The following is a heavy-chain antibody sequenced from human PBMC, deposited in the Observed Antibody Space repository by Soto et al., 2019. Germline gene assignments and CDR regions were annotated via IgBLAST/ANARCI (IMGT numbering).Heavy chain of an antibody. CDR2: IFYSGPT. V-gene: IGHV4-31*03. CDR1: GDSITSGVHY. D-gene: IGHD3-16*01. CDR3: ARDRVMFTFGGGSEECGIDS. J-gene: IGHJ4*02. Sequence: QVQLQESGPGLVKPSQTLSLTCTVSGDSITSGVHYWSWIRQHPGKGLEWIGYIFYSGPTYYNPFRKRRVTISVDPSKNQFSLKLNSVTAWDTAVYYCARDRVMFTFGGGSEECGIDSWYQGTLVTVSS.